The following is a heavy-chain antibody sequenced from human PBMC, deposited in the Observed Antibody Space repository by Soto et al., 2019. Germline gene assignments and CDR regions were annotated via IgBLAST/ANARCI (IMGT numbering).Heavy chain of an antibody. Sequence: EVQLLESGGGLVQPGGSLRLSCAASGFTFSSYAMSWVRQAPGKGLEWVSAISGSGGSTYYADSVKGRFTISRDNSKNTLYLQMTSLRAEDTAVYYCASTGDFWSGYYSNDAFDIWGQGTMVTVSS. V-gene: IGHV3-23*01. CDR3: ASTGDFWSGYYSNDAFDI. J-gene: IGHJ3*02. D-gene: IGHD3-3*01. CDR2: ISGSGGST. CDR1: GFTFSSYA.